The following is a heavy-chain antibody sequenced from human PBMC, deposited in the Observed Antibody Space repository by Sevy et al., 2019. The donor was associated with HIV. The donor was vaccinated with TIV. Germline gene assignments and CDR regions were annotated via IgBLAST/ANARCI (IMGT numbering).Heavy chain of an antibody. CDR2: ISSRSSTA. CDR1: GFTFSSYS. CDR3: VRDPDSTGWYDGAYFDS. V-gene: IGHV3-48*02. D-gene: IGHD6-19*01. J-gene: IGHJ4*02. Sequence: GGYLRLSCAASGFTFSSYSMNWVRQAPGKGLEWVSYISSRSSTASYADSVKGRFAISRDNAKKTLYLQMNTLRDEDTAVYYCVRDPDSTGWYDGAYFDSWGQGTLVTVSS.